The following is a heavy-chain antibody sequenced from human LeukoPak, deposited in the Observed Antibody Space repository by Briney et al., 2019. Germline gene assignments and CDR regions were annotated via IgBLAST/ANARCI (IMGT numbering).Heavy chain of an antibody. CDR2: VSDSSSHT. CDR1: GFTFRNYN. V-gene: IGHV3-48*01. D-gene: IGHD6-13*01. J-gene: IGHJ4*02. CDR3: ARDGEGGAAAGY. Sequence: GGSLRLSCAASGFTFRNYNMNWVRQAPGKGLEWVSFVSDSSSHTFYPDSVKGRFTVSRDNAKNSLYLEMNSLRADDTAIYYCARDGEGGAAAGYWGQGTLVTVSP.